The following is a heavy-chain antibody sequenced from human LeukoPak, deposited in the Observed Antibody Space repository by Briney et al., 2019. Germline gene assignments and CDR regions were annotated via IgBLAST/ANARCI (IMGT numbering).Heavy chain of an antibody. Sequence: ASVKVSCKASGYTFTSYGINWVRQAPGQGLEWMGWISAYNGNTNYAQKLQGRVTMTTDTSTSTAYMELRSLRSDDTAVYYCASSSRYGRVFDYWGQGTLVTVSS. V-gene: IGHV1-18*01. CDR1: GYTFTSYG. CDR3: ASSSRYGRVFDY. D-gene: IGHD1-26*01. J-gene: IGHJ4*02. CDR2: ISAYNGNT.